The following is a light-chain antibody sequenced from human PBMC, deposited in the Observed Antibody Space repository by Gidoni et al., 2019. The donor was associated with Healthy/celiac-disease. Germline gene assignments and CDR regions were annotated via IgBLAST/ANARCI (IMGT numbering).Light chain of an antibody. V-gene: IGKV1-39*01. CDR3: QQSDSTPFS. CDR2: AAS. Sequence: DIQMTQSPSSLSASVGDRVTITCRASQSSSSYLNWYQQKPGKAPKLLIYAASSLPSGVPSRFSGSGSGTDFTLTISSLQPEDFATYYCQQSDSTPFSFGQGTKLEIK. J-gene: IGKJ2*03. CDR1: QSSSSY.